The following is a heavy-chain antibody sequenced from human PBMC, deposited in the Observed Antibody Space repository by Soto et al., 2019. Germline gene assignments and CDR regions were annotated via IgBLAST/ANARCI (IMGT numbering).Heavy chain of an antibody. V-gene: IGHV4-30-4*01. J-gene: IGHJ6*02. CDR1: GGSISSGDYY. CDR2: IYYSGST. D-gene: IGHD3-3*01. Sequence: QVQLQESGPGLVKPSQTLTLTCTVSGGSISSGDYYWSWIRQPPGKGLEWIGYIYYSGSTYYNPSLKGRVTISVDTSKNQFSLKLSSVTAADTAVYYCARGKPNYDFWSGYSHYGMDVWGQGTTVTVSS. CDR3: ARGKPNYDFWSGYSHYGMDV.